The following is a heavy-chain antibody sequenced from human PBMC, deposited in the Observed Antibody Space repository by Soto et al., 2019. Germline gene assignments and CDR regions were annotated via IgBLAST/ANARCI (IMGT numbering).Heavy chain of an antibody. CDR1: GGTFSSYA. Sequence: QVQLVQSGAEVKKPGSSVKVSCKASGGTFSSYAISWVRQAPGQGLEWMGGIIPIFGTANYAQKFQGRVTITADESTSTAYMELSSLRSEDTAVDYCARDPIQDYYGNYYDGMDVSGQGTTVTVSS. J-gene: IGHJ6*02. CDR3: ARDPIQDYYGNYYDGMDV. V-gene: IGHV1-69*12. CDR2: IIPIFGTA. D-gene: IGHD3-22*01.